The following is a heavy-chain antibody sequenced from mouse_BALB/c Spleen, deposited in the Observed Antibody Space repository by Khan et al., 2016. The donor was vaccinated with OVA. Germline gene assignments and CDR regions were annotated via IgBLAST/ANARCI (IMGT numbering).Heavy chain of an antibody. Sequence: VQLQESGAELARPGASVKMSCKASGYTFTSYTIHWIKERPGQGLEWIGYINPSNGYTNYNQKFKDKATLTTDKSSTTAYLQLSSLTSDDPAVYNCVRDGAYHRNDGWFAYWGHGTLVTVSA. D-gene: IGHD2-14*01. CDR2: INPSNGYT. V-gene: IGHV1-4*01. CDR1: GYTFTSYT. CDR3: VRDGAYHRNDGWFAY. J-gene: IGHJ3*01.